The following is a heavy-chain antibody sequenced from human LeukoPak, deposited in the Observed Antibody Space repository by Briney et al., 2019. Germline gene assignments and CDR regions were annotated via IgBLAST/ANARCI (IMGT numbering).Heavy chain of an antibody. D-gene: IGHD3-3*01. CDR2: IYHSGGT. CDR1: GGTISSSNW. CDR3: ARRSMAYYDFWSGYYNINWFDP. V-gene: IGHV4-4*02. J-gene: IGHJ5*02. Sequence: PSETLSLTCAVSGGTISSSNWWSWVRQPPGKGLEWIGEIYHSGGTNYNPSLKSRVTISVDKSKNQFSLKLSSVTAADTAVYYCARRSMAYYDFWSGYYNINWFDPWGQGTLVTVSS.